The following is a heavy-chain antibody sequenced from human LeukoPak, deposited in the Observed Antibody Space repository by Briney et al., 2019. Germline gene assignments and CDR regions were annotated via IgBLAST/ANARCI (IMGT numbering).Heavy chain of an antibody. Sequence: GGSLRLSCAASGFTFSRYGLHWVRQAPGKGLEWVAFIRDDGSTRYYADSVKGRFTVSRDNSKNTLYLQMDSLRAEDTALYYCAKGSWLVKRGEYYFDYWGQGTLVTVSS. CDR1: GFTFSRYG. CDR3: AKGSWLVKRGEYYFDY. V-gene: IGHV3-30*02. CDR2: IRDDGSTR. J-gene: IGHJ4*02. D-gene: IGHD6-19*01.